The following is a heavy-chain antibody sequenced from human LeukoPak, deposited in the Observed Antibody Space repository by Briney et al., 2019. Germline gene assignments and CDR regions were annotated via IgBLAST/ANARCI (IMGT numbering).Heavy chain of an antibody. Sequence: GGSLRLSCAASGFTVSSNYMSWVRQAPGKGLEWVSVIYSGGSTYYADSVEGRFTISRDNSKNTLYLQMNSLRAEDTAVYYCAKGYCSGGSCYYFDYWGQGTLVTVSS. CDR2: IYSGGST. J-gene: IGHJ4*02. V-gene: IGHV3-53*05. CDR3: AKGYCSGGSCYYFDY. D-gene: IGHD2-15*01. CDR1: GFTVSSNY.